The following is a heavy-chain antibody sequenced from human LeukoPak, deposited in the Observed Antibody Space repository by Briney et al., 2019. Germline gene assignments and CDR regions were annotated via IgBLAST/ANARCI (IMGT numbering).Heavy chain of an antibody. V-gene: IGHV1-69*01. Sequence: ASVKVSCKASGGTFRSFAFTWVRQAPGQGLEWMGGIIPIFGTVNYAQKFQGRLTITADESTSAAYMELSSLRSEDTAVYYCARGDIAVAGTDFWGQGTLVTVSS. J-gene: IGHJ4*02. CDR1: GGTFRSFA. D-gene: IGHD6-19*01. CDR2: IIPIFGTV. CDR3: ARGDIAVAGTDF.